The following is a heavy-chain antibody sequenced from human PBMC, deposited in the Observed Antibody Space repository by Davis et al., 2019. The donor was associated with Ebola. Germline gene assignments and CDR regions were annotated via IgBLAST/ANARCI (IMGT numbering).Heavy chain of an antibody. CDR3: ARGMGELALN. J-gene: IGHJ4*02. Sequence: AASAKIFCNASGYPFTDFAINWLLQAPGQRFEWLGWITTNTPTPTYAPGFSERCVFSLDTSVNTAFLQINNLRAEDTAIYYCARGMGELALNWGQGTLVTVSS. V-gene: IGHV7-4-1*02. CDR2: ITTNTPTP. CDR1: GYPFTDFA. D-gene: IGHD3-16*01.